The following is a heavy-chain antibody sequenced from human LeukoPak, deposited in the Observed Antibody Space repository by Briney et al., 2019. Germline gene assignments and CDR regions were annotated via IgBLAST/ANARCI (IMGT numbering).Heavy chain of an antibody. J-gene: IGHJ6*03. D-gene: IGHD5-12*01. CDR3: ARDPGGYGKTYYYYYYMDV. CDR1: GYTFTSYY. V-gene: IGHV1-46*01. CDR2: INTSGGSR. Sequence: GASVKVSCKASGYTFTSYYMHWVRQAPGQGLEWMGIINTSGGSRSYAQKFQGRGTMTRDMSTSTVYMELSSLRSEDTAVYYCARDPGGYGKTYYYYYYMDVWGKGTTVTVSS.